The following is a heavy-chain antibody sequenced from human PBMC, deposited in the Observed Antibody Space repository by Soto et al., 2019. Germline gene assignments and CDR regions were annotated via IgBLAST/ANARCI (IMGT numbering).Heavy chain of an antibody. D-gene: IGHD5-18*01. J-gene: IGHJ4*02. Sequence: GGSLRLSCAASGFTFSSYAMSWVRQAPGKGLEWVSAISGSGGSTYYADSVKGRFTISRDNSKNTLYLQMNSLRAEDTAVYYCAEDRIQLWFRHFDYWGQGTLVTVSS. CDR3: AEDRIQLWFRHFDY. V-gene: IGHV3-23*01. CDR1: GFTFSSYA. CDR2: ISGSGGST.